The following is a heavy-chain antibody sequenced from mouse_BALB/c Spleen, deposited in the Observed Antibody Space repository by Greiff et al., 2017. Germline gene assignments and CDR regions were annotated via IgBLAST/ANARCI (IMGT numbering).Heavy chain of an antibody. CDR2: IRNKANGYTT. V-gene: IGHV7-3*02. D-gene: IGHD2-12*01. CDR3: ARSYRAMDY. J-gene: IGHJ4*01. CDR1: GFTFTDYY. Sequence: EVQGVESGGGLVQPGGSLRLSCAPSGFTFTDYYMSWVRQPPGKALEWLGFIRNKANGYTTEYSASVKGRFTISRDNSQSILYLQMNTLRAEDSATYYCARSYRAMDYWGQGTSVTVSS.